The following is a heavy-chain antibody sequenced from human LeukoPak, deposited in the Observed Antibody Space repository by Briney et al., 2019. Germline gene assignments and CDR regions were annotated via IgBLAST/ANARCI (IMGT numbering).Heavy chain of an antibody. CDR2: ISSSGSTK. CDR1: GFTFSSYE. CDR3: ARVVAARDYFDY. V-gene: IGHV3-48*03. J-gene: IGHJ4*02. Sequence: PGGSLRLSCAASGFTFSSYEMNWVRQAPGKGLEWVSYISSSGSTKYYADSVKGRFTISRDNAKNSLYLQMNSLRAEDTAVYYCARVVAARDYFDYWGQGTLVTVSS. D-gene: IGHD2-15*01.